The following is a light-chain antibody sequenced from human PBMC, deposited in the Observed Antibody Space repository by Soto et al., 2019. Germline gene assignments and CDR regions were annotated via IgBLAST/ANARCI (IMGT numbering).Light chain of an antibody. Sequence: EVVLTQSPATLSLSPGDRATLSCRASQSVSSHFAWYQQKSGQAPRLLIYDASKRATGIPARFSGSGSGTDFTLTISSLEPEDFAVYYCQQRSNWPHPITFGQGTRLEIK. J-gene: IGKJ5*01. V-gene: IGKV3-11*01. CDR2: DAS. CDR3: QQRSNWPHPIT. CDR1: QSVSSH.